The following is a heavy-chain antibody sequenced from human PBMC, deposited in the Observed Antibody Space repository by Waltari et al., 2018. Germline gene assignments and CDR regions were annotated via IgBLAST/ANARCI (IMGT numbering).Heavy chain of an antibody. CDR1: GGTFSSYA. CDR3: ARGYPFSFYGSGTYYNVYDY. CDR2: FDPEDGET. Sequence: QVQLVQSGAEVKKPGSSVKVSCKASGGTFSSYAISWVRQAPGKGLEWMGGFDPEDGETIYAQKVQGRVTMTRNTSISTAYMELSSLRSEDTAVYYCARGYPFSFYGSGTYYNVYDYWGQGTLVTVSS. D-gene: IGHD3-10*01. V-gene: IGHV1-8*02. J-gene: IGHJ4*02.